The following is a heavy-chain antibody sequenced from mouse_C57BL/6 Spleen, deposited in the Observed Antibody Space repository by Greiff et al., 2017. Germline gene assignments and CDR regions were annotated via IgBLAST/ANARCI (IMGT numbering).Heavy chain of an antibody. J-gene: IGHJ2*01. CDR3: AREGNLYDFDY. Sequence: EVQLVESEGGLVQPGSSMKLSCTASGFTFSDYYMAWVRQVPEKGLEWVANINYDGSSTYYLDSLKSRFIISRDNAKNILYLQMSRLKSEDTATYYCAREGNLYDFDYGGQGTTLTVSS. V-gene: IGHV5-16*01. CDR1: GFTFSDYY. CDR2: INYDGSST. D-gene: IGHD2-1*01.